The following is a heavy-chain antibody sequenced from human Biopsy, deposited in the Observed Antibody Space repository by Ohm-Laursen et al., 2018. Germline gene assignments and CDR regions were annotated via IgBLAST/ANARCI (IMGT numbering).Heavy chain of an antibody. CDR3: VRGRSPATY. V-gene: IGHV4-59*01. Sequence: SETLSLTWTFSGGSLNFYYWSWIRQPPGKGLEWIGYMYYSGSTKYSPSLKNRVTVSFDTSRNQLSLKLTSMTPADTAVYYCVRGRSPATYWGQGALVSVSS. CDR1: GGSLNFYY. D-gene: IGHD3-16*01. J-gene: IGHJ4*02. CDR2: MYYSGST.